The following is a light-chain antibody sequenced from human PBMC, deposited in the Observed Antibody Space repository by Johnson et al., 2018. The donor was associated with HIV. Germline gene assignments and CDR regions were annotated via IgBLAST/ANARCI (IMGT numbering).Light chain of an antibody. J-gene: IGLJ1*01. CDR2: DNN. V-gene: IGLV1-51*01. Sequence: QSMLTQPPSVSAAPGQKVTVSCSGSNTNIGNDFVSWYQQLPGKAPRLLIYDNNKRPSGIPDRFSGSKSGTSATLGITGLQTGDEADYYCVGWDSSLSGYVFGTGTPVTVL. CDR3: VGWDSSLSGYV. CDR1: NTNIGNDF.